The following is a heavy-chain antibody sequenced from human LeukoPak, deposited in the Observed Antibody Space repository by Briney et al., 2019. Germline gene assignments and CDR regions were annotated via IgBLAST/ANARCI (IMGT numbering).Heavy chain of an antibody. Sequence: QPGRSLRLSCAASGFTFSSYGMHWVRQAPGKGLEWVAVISYDGSNKYYADSVKGRFTISRDNSKNTLYLQMNSLRAEDTAVYYCAKFDGDIVVVPAALPADYWGQGTLVTVSS. V-gene: IGHV3-30*18. CDR1: GFTFSSYG. CDR3: AKFDGDIVVVPAALPADY. J-gene: IGHJ4*02. CDR2: ISYDGSNK. D-gene: IGHD2-2*01.